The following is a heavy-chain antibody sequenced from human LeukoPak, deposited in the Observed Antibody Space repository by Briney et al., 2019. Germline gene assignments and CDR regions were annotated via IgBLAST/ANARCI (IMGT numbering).Heavy chain of an antibody. CDR1: GFIFSTYW. V-gene: IGHV3-74*01. CDR2: INSDGSDT. CDR3: ARVRGGYYSDF. D-gene: IGHD3-22*01. J-gene: IGHJ4*02. Sequence: GGSLRLSCAASGFIFSTYWMHWDRQAQGQGLVWVSRINSDGSDTTYADSVKGRFTISRDNAKDTLYLRMNSLRAEDTAVYYCARVRGGYYSDFWGQGTLVTVSS.